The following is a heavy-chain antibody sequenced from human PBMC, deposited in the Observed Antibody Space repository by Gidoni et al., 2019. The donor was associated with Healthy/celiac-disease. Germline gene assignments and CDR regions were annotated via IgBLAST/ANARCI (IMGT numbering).Heavy chain of an antibody. CDR2: IYTSGST. CDR1: GDSISSGSYY. V-gene: IGHV4-61*02. Sequence: QVQLQESGPGLVKPSQTLSLTCTVSGDSISSGSYYWSWIRQPAGKGLEWIGRIYTSGSTNYNPSLKSRVTMSVDTSKNQFSLKLSSVTAADTAVYYCARDTGYYYYMDVWGKGTTVTVSS. CDR3: ARDTGYYYYMDV. J-gene: IGHJ6*03. D-gene: IGHD4-17*01.